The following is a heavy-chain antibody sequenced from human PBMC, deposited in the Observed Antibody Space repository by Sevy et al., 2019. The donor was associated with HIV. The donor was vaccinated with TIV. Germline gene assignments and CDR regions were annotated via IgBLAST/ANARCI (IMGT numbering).Heavy chain of an antibody. J-gene: IGHJ1*01. CDR2: ISGSGGST. CDR1: GFSGFTFSSFV. D-gene: IGHD3-10*01. V-gene: IGHV3-23*01. CDR3: AKEDPGGFKH. Sequence: GGSLRLSCAVSGFSGFTFSSFVISWVRQAPGKGLEWVSAISGSGGSTYYADSVKGRFTISRDNSKNTLDLEMNSLRAEDTAVYYCAKEDPGGFKHWGQGTLVTVSS.